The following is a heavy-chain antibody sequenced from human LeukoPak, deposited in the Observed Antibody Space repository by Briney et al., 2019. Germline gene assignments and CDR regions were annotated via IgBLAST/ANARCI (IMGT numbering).Heavy chain of an antibody. CDR1: GGSFSGYY. V-gene: IGHV4-34*01. J-gene: IGHJ4*02. CDR3: ARFQVVPAAMAGSFDY. Sequence: RSSQTLSLTCAVYGGSFSGYYWSWIRQPPGKGLEWIGEINHIGSTNYNPPLKSRVAISVDTSKHQFSLKLSSVTAADTAVYYCARFQVVPAAMAGSFDYSRQGTLVTVSS. D-gene: IGHD2-2*01. CDR2: INHIGST.